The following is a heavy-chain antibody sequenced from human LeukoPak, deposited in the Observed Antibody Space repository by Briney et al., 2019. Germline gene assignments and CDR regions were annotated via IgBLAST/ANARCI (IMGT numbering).Heavy chain of an antibody. CDR2: INSDGIGT. J-gene: IGHJ6*02. D-gene: IGHD2-2*01. Sequence: GGSLRLSCAASGFAFTTYWMHWVRQAPGKGLVWFSLINSDGIGTGYADSVRGRFTISRDNAKNTLYLQVNSLRDEDTAVYYCARDYAYTMDVWGQGPTVTVSS. V-gene: IGHV3-74*01. CDR3: ARDYAYTMDV. CDR1: GFAFTTYW.